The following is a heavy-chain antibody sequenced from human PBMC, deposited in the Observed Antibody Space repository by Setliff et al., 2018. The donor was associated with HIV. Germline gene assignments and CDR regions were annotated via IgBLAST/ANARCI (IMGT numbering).Heavy chain of an antibody. CDR2: IYTSGIT. Sequence: PSETLSLTCTVSGDSISSYYWSWIRQPPGKGLEWIGYIYTSGITDYNPSLKSRVTISGDTSKNQFSLKLSSVTAADTAVYYCARHYGAVKSVVTVVAKYFPHWGQGTLVTVSS. J-gene: IGHJ1*01. D-gene: IGHD2-21*02. CDR1: GDSISSYY. V-gene: IGHV4-4*08. CDR3: ARHYGAVKSVVTVVAKYFPH.